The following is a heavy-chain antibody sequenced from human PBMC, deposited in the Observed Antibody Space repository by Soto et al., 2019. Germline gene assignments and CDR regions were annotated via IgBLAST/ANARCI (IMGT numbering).Heavy chain of an antibody. V-gene: IGHV4-61*01. CDR3: ARGVVALAEGGGLDY. J-gene: IGHJ4*02. D-gene: IGHD2-15*01. CDR1: GGSVSSGSYC. CDR2: IYYSGST. Sequence: PSETLSLTCTVSGGSVSSGSYCRSWIRQPPGKGLEWIGDIYYSGSTNYNPSLKSRVTISVDTSKNQFSLKLSSVTAADTAVYYCARGVVALAEGGGLDYWGQGTLVTVSS.